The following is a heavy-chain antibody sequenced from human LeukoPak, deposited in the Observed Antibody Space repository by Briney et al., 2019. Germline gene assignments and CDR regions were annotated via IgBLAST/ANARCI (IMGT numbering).Heavy chain of an antibody. J-gene: IGHJ4*02. D-gene: IGHD3-22*01. V-gene: IGHV3-23*01. CDR1: GFSFSRYA. CDR2: LFGSGGGI. CDR3: SKESNYDSSGYFN. Sequence: GGSLRLSCAASGFSFSRYAMSWVRQAPGKGLEWVSGLFGSGGGISYADSVKGRFTISRDNSKFTVHLLMTSLRPEDTAVYYCSKESNYDSSGYFNWGQGTLVTVSS.